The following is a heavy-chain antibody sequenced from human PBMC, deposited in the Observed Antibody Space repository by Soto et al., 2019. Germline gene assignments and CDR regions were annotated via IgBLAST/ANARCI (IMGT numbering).Heavy chain of an antibody. Sequence: ASVKVSCKASGYTFTGYYMHWVRQAPGQGLEWMGWINPNSGGTNYAQKFQGWVTMTRDTSISTAYMELGRLRSDDTAVYYCARDKPSGDYESRYGMDVWGQGTTVTVSS. CDR2: INPNSGGT. CDR3: ARDKPSGDYESRYGMDV. CDR1: GYTFTGYY. V-gene: IGHV1-2*04. D-gene: IGHD4-17*01. J-gene: IGHJ6*02.